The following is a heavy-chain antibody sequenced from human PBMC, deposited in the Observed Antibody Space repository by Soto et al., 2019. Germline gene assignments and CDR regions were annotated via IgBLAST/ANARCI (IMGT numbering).Heavy chain of an antibody. J-gene: IGHJ4*02. V-gene: IGHV1-3*01. CDR3: ARPLDFWSGYPY. Sequence: QVQLVQSGAEVKKPGASVKVSCKASGYTFTSYAMHWVRQAPGQRLEWMGWINAGNGNTKYSQKFQGRVTITRDTSASTAYMELSSMRSEDTAVYYCARPLDFWSGYPYWGQGTLVTVSS. CDR2: INAGNGNT. D-gene: IGHD3-3*01. CDR1: GYTFTSYA.